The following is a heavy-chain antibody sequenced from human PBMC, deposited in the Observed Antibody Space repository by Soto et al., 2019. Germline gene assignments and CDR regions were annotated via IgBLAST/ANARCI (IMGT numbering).Heavy chain of an antibody. V-gene: IGHV3-23*01. J-gene: IGHJ4*02. CDR2: ISGSGGST. CDR1: GFTFSSYA. Sequence: GGSLRLSCAASGFTFSSYAMSWVRQAPGKGLEWVSAISGSGGSTYYADSVKGRFTISRDNSKNTLYLQMNSLRAEDTAVYYCAKYRPPPTLNDYGDYFDYWGQGTLVTVSS. CDR3: AKYRPPPTLNDYGDYFDY. D-gene: IGHD4-17*01.